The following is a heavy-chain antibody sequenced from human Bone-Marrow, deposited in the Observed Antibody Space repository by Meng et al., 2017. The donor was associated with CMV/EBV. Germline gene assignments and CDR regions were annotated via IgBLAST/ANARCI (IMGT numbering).Heavy chain of an antibody. D-gene: IGHD3-10*01. Sequence: ASVKVSCKASGYTFTSYDINWVRQATGQGLEWMGWMNPNSGNTAYAPKFQGRLTMTRNTSITTAYMDLSSLRSADTAIYYCTRGRGSAHKGNWYDPWGQGTLVTVSS. CDR1: GYTFTSYD. CDR3: TRGRGSAHKGNWYDP. V-gene: IGHV1-8*01. J-gene: IGHJ5*02. CDR2: MNPNSGNT.